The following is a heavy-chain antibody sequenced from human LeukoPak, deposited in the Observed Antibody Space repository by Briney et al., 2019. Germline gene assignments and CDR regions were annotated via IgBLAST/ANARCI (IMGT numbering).Heavy chain of an antibody. D-gene: IGHD2-15*01. Sequence: SETLSLTCTVSGGSISSYYWSWIRQPPGKGLEWIGYIYTSGSTNYNPSLKSRVTISVDTSKNQSSLKLSSVTAADTAVYYCARNLLGFDPWGQGTLVTVSS. CDR3: ARNLLGFDP. J-gene: IGHJ5*02. V-gene: IGHV4-4*09. CDR1: GGSISSYY. CDR2: IYTSGST.